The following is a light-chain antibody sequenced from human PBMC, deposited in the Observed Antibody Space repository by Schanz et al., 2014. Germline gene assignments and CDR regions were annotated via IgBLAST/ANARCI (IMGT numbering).Light chain of an antibody. J-gene: IGKJ1*01. CDR3: QQSYNTPRT. CDR2: AAT. CDR1: QGISSY. V-gene: IGKV1-39*01. Sequence: IQLTQSPSSLSASIGDRVTITCRASQGISSYLAWYQQKPGKAPNLLIYAATTLQSGVPSRYSGSGSGTEFTLTISNLQPEDFATYDCQQSYNTPRTFGQGTKVPIK.